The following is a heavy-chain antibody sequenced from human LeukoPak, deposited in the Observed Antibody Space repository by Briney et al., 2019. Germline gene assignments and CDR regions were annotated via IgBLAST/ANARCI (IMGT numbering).Heavy chain of an antibody. CDR1: GGSISSYY. CDR3: ARLDSGYDL. Sequence: SETLSLTCTVSGGSISSYYWSWIRQPPGKGLEWIGEINHSGSTSYNPSLKSRVTISVDTSKNQFSLKLSSVTAADTAVYYCARLDSGYDLGGQGTLVTVSS. J-gene: IGHJ4*02. D-gene: IGHD5-12*01. V-gene: IGHV4-34*01. CDR2: INHSGST.